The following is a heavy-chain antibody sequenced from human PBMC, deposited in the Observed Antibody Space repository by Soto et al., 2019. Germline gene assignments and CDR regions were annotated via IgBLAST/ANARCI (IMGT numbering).Heavy chain of an antibody. CDR1: GGSISSYY. J-gene: IGHJ6*03. CDR3: ERGVSGSTKYCGSTSCFNFYTYVDA. V-gene: IGHV4-59*01. Sequence: SETLSLTCTVSGGSISSYYWSWIRQPPGKGLEWIGYIYYSGSTNYNPSLKSRVTISVDTSKNQFSLKLSSVAAADTAVYYCERGVSGSTKYCGSTSCFNFYTYVDAGGKGPPSTVS. CDR2: IYYSGST. D-gene: IGHD2-2*01.